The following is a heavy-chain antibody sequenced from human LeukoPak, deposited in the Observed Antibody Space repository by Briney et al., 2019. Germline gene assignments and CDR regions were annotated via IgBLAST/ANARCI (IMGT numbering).Heavy chain of an antibody. V-gene: IGHV3-48*02. D-gene: IGHD3-22*01. J-gene: IGHJ4*02. CDR3: ARDNPYYDSSGYYSR. CDR1: GFTFSNYS. CDR2: ISSSSSTL. Sequence: PGGSLRLSCTASGFTFSNYSMNWVRQAPGKGLEWVSYISSSSSTLYYADSVKGRFTISRDNAKNSLYLQMNSLRDEDTAVYYCARDNPYYDSSGYYSRWGQGTLVTVSS.